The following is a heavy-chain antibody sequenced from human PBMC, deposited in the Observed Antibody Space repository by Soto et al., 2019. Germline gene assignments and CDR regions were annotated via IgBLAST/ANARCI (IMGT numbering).Heavy chain of an antibody. CDR1: GGSLSTYY. V-gene: IGHV4-59*01. D-gene: IGHD1-20*01. J-gene: IGHJ5*02. CDR2: MSYSGSS. Sequence: SETLSLTCTVSGGSLSTYYWSWIRQPPGKGLEWIVYMSYSGSSNYNPSLKSRVTMSVDTSKNQVSLKLSSVTAADTAVYYCAKTRITSTAATFDPWGQGTLVTVS. CDR3: AKTRITSTAATFDP.